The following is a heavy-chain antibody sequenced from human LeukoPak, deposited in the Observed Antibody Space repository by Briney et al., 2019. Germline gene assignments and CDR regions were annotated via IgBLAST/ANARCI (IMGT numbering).Heavy chain of an antibody. J-gene: IGHJ4*02. Sequence: PGGSLRLSCAVSGFTFSVYWMNWVRQAPGKGLECVANINQDGSERYYVDSVKGRFTISRDNAKNSLYLQMNSLRAEDTAVYYCARVYRSDVCNYWGQGALVTVSS. D-gene: IGHD5/OR15-5a*01. CDR2: INQDGSER. V-gene: IGHV3-7*05. CDR1: GFTFSVYW. CDR3: ARVYRSDVCNY.